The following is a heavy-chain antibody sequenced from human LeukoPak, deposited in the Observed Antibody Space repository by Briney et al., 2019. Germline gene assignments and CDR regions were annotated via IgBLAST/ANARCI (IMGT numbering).Heavy chain of an antibody. CDR3: ARDDPASGDEFDS. V-gene: IGHV3-48*01. J-gene: IGHJ4*02. CDR2: ITPTSSTI. D-gene: IGHD6-13*01. Sequence: PGGSLRLSCAASGFIFNSYEMNWVRQAPGKGLEWVSYITPTSSTIYYADSVKGRFTISRDNAKNSVYLQMSGLRVEDTAMYYCARDDPASGDEFDSWGQGILVTVSS. CDR1: GFIFNSYE.